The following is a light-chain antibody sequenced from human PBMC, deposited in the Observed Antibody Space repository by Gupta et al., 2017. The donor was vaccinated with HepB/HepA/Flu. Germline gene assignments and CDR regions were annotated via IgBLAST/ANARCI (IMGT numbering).Light chain of an antibody. V-gene: IGLV1-44*01. CDR2: SNI. CDR1: SSNIGSNA. Sequence: QSVPTQPPSASGTPGQRVTISCSGSSSNIGSNAVIWYRQFPGTAPRLLLYSNIQRPSGVPDRFSGSKSGTSASLAISGLQSEDEADYHCAAWDDSLSAWLFGGGTKLTVL. J-gene: IGLJ3*02. CDR3: AAWDDSLSAWL.